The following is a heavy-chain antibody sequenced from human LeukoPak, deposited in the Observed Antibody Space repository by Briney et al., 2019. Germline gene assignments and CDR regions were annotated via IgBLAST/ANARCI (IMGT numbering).Heavy chain of an antibody. Sequence: PGGSLRLSCAASGFTFSSYWTHWVRQAPGKGLVWVSRINSDGSSTSYADSVKGRFTISRDNAKNTLYLQMNSLRAEDTAVYYCARYDYYDSSGYKIAEYFQHWGQGTLVTVSS. CDR3: ARYDYYDSSGYKIAEYFQH. CDR2: INSDGSST. D-gene: IGHD3-22*01. V-gene: IGHV3-74*01. J-gene: IGHJ1*01. CDR1: GFTFSSYW.